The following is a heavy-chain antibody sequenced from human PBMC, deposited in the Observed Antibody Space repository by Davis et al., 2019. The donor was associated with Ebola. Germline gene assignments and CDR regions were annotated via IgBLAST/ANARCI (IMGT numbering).Heavy chain of an antibody. Sequence: PGGSLRLSCAASGFTFSSYGMHWVRQAPGKGLEWVAVIWYDGSNKYYADSVKGRFTISRDNSKNTLYLQMNSLRAEDTAVYYCARVAYYYDSSGYYDYFDYWGQGTLVTVSS. CDR3: ARVAYYYDSSGYYDYFDY. V-gene: IGHV3-30*19. D-gene: IGHD3-22*01. CDR1: GFTFSSYG. CDR2: IWYDGSNK. J-gene: IGHJ4*02.